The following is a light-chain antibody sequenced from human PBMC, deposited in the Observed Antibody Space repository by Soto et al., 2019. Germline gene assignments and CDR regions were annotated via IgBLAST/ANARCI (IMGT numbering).Light chain of an antibody. V-gene: IGLV2-14*01. CDR1: SSDVGGYNY. CDR3: SSYTSSSTPYV. CDR2: EVS. J-gene: IGLJ1*01. Sequence: QSALTQPASVSGSPGQSITISCTGTSSDVGGYNYVSWYQQHPGKAPKLMIYEVSNRPSGVSNRCSGSKSGNTASLTISGLQADDEADYYCSSYTSSSTPYVFGTGTKLTVL.